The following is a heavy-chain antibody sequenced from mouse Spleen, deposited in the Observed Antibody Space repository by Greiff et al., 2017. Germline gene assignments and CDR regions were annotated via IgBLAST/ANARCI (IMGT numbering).Heavy chain of an antibody. V-gene: IGHV5-17*02. D-gene: IGHD1-1*01. CDR2: ISSGSSTI. Sequence: DVMLVEPGGGLVQPGGSRQLSCAASGFTFSSFGMHWVRQAPEKGLVWVAYISSGSSTIYYADTVKGRFTISRDNPKNTLFLQMTSLRSEDTAMYYCARAIYYYGSEGTMDYWGQGTSVTVSS. J-gene: IGHJ4*01. CDR1: GFTFSSFG. CDR3: ARAIYYYGSEGTMDY.